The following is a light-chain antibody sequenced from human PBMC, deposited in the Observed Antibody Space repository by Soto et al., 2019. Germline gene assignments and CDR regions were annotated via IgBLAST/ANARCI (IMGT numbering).Light chain of an antibody. V-gene: IGKV1-12*01. CDR2: GAS. J-gene: IGKJ4*01. CDR1: QRISTW. Sequence: DLQMTQSPSFVSASVGDTITISCRASQRISTWLAWYQHKPGKAPNLLIYGASYLQSGVPSRISGSGSGTDFTLTISSLQPEDFATYYCQEANSFPLTFGGGTKVEIK. CDR3: QEANSFPLT.